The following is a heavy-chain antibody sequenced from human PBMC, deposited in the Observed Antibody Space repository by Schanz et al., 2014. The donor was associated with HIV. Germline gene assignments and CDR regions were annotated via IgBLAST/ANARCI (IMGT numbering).Heavy chain of an antibody. CDR3: AKVPEEGYFDP. CDR1: GFTFSSYA. CDR2: ISISGETT. V-gene: IGHV3-23*04. J-gene: IGHJ5*02. D-gene: IGHD5-12*01. Sequence: EVQLVESGGGVVQPGRSLRLSCAASGFTFSSYAMSWVRQAPGKGLEWVSGISISGETTYYADSVKGRFTISRDNSKNTLYLQMNSLRAEDTAVYYCAKVPEEGYFDPWGQGTLVTVSS.